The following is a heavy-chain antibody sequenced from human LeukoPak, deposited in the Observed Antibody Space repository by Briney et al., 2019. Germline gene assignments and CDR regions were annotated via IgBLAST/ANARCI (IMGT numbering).Heavy chain of an antibody. D-gene: IGHD3-10*01. Sequence: QTLSLTCAVSGGSITNGAYSWSWIRQPPGKGLEWIGYIYRSGSTYYNPSLKSRVTISLDRSKNQFSLKVTSVTAADTAVYYCARGLRYYGSGSYTHFDHWGQGSQVTVSS. V-gene: IGHV4-30-2*01. CDR1: GGSITNGAYS. J-gene: IGHJ4*02. CDR3: ARGLRYYGSGSYTHFDH. CDR2: IYRSGST.